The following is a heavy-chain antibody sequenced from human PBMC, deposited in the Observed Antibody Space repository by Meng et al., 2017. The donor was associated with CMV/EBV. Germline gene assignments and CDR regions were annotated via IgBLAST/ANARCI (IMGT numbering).Heavy chain of an antibody. CDR2: IYSGGSST. V-gene: IGHV3-23*03. Sequence: GGSLRLSCAASGFTFSSYAMSWVRQAPGKGLEWVSVIYSGGSSTYYADSVKGRFTISRDNSKNTLYLQMNSLRAEDTAVYYCTTSTMVRGVTPHWGQGTLVTVSS. CDR1: GFTFSSYA. D-gene: IGHD3-10*01. J-gene: IGHJ4*02. CDR3: TTSTMVRGVTPH.